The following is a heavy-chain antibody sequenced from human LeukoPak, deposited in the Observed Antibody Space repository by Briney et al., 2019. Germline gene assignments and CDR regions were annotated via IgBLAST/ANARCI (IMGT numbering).Heavy chain of an antibody. V-gene: IGHV4-4*07. D-gene: IGHD3-10*01. J-gene: IGHJ4*02. CDR1: GGSVNSYY. CDR2: FYTSGST. CDR3: ARDSRDPSLWFGELLSPLDC. Sequence: PPETLSLTCSVSGGSVNSYYWSWIRQPAGKGLEWIGRFYTSGSTDYNPSLKSRLTMSVDTSKNQFSLNLSSVTAADTAVYYCARDSRDPSLWFGELLSPLDCWGQGTLVTVSS.